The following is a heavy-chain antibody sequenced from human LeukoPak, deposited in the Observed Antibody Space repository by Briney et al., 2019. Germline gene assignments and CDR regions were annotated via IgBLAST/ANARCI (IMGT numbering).Heavy chain of an antibody. CDR2: IIPIFGTA. J-gene: IGHJ4*02. CDR1: GGTFSSYA. D-gene: IGHD3-22*01. Sequence: SVKVSCKASGGTFSSYAISWVRQAPGQGLEWMGGIIPIFGTANHAQKFQGRVTITADESTSTAYMELSSLRSEDTAVYYCARDYYDSSGTRLGYFDYWGQGTLVTVSS. CDR3: ARDYYDSSGTRLGYFDY. V-gene: IGHV1-69*13.